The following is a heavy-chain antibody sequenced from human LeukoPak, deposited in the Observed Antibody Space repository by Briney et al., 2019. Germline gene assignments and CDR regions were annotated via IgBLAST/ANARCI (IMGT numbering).Heavy chain of an antibody. CDR2: ISCAGNNK. D-gene: IGHD6-25*01. CDR1: GFTFNTYE. J-gene: IGHJ6*03. Sequence: GGSLRLSCAASGFTFNTYEMHWVRQAPGKGLEWVALISCAGNNKFYRDSVKGRFSVSRDNSKSTLQMDNLRLEDTAVYYCARAGSAGLYYYYMDVWGKGTMVTVSS. CDR3: ARAGSAGLYYYYMDV. V-gene: IGHV3-30-3*01.